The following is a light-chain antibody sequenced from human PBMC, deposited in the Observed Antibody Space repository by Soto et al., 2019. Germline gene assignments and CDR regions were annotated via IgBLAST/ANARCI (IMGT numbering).Light chain of an antibody. J-gene: IGKJ2*01. CDR2: STS. CDR3: QQHGSSPYT. Sequence: VLTQSPGTLALSPGERATLSCRASQGVSSSDLAWYQHKPGQAPRRLIYSTSSRAPGIPDRFSGSGSGTDFTLSISRLEPEYFAVYYCQQHGSSPYTFGQGTKLEIK. CDR1: QGVSSSD. V-gene: IGKV3-20*01.